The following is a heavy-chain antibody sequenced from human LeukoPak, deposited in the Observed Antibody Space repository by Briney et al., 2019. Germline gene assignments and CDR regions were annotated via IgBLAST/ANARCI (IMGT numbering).Heavy chain of an antibody. CDR3: ARDVRSAAYYYYYMDV. Sequence: GGSLRLSCAASGFTFSSYWMSWVRQAPGKGLEWVANIKQDGSEEYYVDSVKGRFTISRDNAKNSLYLQMNSLRAEDTAVYYCARDVRSAAYYYYYMDVWGKGTTVTVSS. CDR1: GFTFSSYW. J-gene: IGHJ6*03. V-gene: IGHV3-7*01. CDR2: IKQDGSEE. D-gene: IGHD2-8*01.